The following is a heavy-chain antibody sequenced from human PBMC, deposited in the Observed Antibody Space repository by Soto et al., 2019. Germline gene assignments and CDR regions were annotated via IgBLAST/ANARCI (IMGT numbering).Heavy chain of an antibody. CDR3: AREGASIVGAKGAFDI. J-gene: IGHJ3*02. CDR2: ILPMFGSA. CDR1: GGTFSTYP. D-gene: IGHD1-26*01. Sequence: QMQLVQSGAEVKRPGSSMKVSCTASGGTFSTYPVNWVRQAPGQGLEWMGVILPMFGSANIAQKFQGRVTITADKSTSTVDMELSSLRSEDTAVYYCAREGASIVGAKGAFDIWGQGTMVSVSS. V-gene: IGHV1-69*06.